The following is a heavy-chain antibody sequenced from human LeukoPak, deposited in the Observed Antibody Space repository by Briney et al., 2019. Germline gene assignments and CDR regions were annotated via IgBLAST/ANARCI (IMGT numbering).Heavy chain of an antibody. J-gene: IGHJ3*02. CDR1: GFTVSSNY. CDR3: ARGGYCSSTSCHDAFDI. V-gene: IGHV3-66*02. D-gene: IGHD2-2*01. CDR2: IYSGGST. Sequence: PGGSLRLSCAASGFTVSSNYMSWVRQAPGEGLEWVSVIYSGGSTYYADSVKGRFTISRDNSKNTLYLQMNSLRAEDTAVYYCARGGYCSSTSCHDAFDIWGQGTMVTVSS.